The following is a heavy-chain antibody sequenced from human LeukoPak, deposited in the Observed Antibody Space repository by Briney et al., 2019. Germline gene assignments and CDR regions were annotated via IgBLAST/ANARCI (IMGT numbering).Heavy chain of an antibody. J-gene: IGHJ4*02. D-gene: IGHD1-26*01. CDR1: GGSFSGYY. CDR2: INHSGST. CDR3: ARGRTVGATYRALDY. Sequence: SETLSLTCAVYGGSFSGYYWSWIRQPPGKGLEWIGEINHSGSTNYNPSLKSRVTISVDTSKNQFSLKLSSVTAADTAVYYYARGRTVGATYRALDYWGQGTLVTVSS. V-gene: IGHV4-34*01.